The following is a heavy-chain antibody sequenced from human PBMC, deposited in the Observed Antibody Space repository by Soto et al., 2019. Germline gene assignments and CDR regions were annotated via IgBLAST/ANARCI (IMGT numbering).Heavy chain of an antibody. J-gene: IGHJ1*01. CDR3: VRLPYYYDSSGYYSYFQH. CDR1: GYSFNIYW. Sequence: GESLKISCKASGYSFNIYWIGWVRQLPGKGLEWMGIIYPSDSDTRYSPSFQGQVTISADKYISTAYLQWSSLKASDTAMYYCVRLPYYYDSSGYYSYFQHWGQGTLVTVSS. CDR2: IYPSDSDT. D-gene: IGHD3-22*01. V-gene: IGHV5-51*01.